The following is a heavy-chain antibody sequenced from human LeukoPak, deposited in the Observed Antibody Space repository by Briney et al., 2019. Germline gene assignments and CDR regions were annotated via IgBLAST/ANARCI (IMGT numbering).Heavy chain of an antibody. V-gene: IGHV5-51*01. CDR1: GYSFTNYW. Sequence: GESLKISCKASGYSFTNYWIGWVGQMPGKGLEWMGIIYPGDSDTRYSPSFQDQVTISADNSISTAYLQWSRLKASDTAMYYCARRDGRALDIWGQGTTVTVSS. D-gene: IGHD2-21*02. CDR3: ARRDGRALDI. J-gene: IGHJ3*02. CDR2: IYPGDSDT.